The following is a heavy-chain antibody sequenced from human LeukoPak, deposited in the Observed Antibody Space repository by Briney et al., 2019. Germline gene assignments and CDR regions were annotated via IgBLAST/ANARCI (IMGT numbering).Heavy chain of an antibody. CDR3: AKLGDYYGSGTYSRFDT. V-gene: IGHV3-23*01. J-gene: IGHJ5*02. Sequence: GGSLRLSCAASGFAFIVYAMTWVRQAPGKGLEWVSAIVGSGGDTNYADSVKGRFTISRDNSKNTLYLQMSSLRAEDTALYYCAKLGDYYGSGTYSRFDTWGQGALVTVSS. CDR2: IVGSGGDT. CDR1: GFAFIVYA. D-gene: IGHD3-10*01.